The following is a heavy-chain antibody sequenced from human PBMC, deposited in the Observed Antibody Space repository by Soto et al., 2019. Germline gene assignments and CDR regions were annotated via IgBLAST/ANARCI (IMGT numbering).Heavy chain of an antibody. CDR2: IYYSGST. CDR1: GGSVSSGSYY. D-gene: IGHD1-26*01. V-gene: IGHV4-61*01. J-gene: IGHJ6*02. CDR3: ARDLVRGSYSYYYYGMDV. Sequence: SETLSLTCTVSGGSVSSGSYYWSWIRQPPGKGLEWIGYIYYSGSTNYNPSLKSRVTISVDTSKNQFSLKLSSVTAADTAVYYCARDLVRGSYSYYYYGMDVXGQGTNVTVSS.